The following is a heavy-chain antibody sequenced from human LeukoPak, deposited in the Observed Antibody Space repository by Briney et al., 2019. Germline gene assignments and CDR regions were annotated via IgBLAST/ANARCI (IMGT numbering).Heavy chain of an antibody. J-gene: IGHJ4*02. CDR3: ATSGDSSRWYYFDY. Sequence: GGSLRLSCAASGFTFSSYAMSWVRQAQGKGLEWVSAISGSGGSTYYADSVKGRFTISRDNSKNTLYLQMNSLRAEDTAVYYCATSGDSSRWYYFDYWGQGTLVTVSS. V-gene: IGHV3-23*01. CDR2: ISGSGGST. D-gene: IGHD6-13*01. CDR1: GFTFSSYA.